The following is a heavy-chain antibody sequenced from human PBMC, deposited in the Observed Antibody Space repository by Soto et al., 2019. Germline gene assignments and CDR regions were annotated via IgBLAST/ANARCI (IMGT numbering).Heavy chain of an antibody. CDR3: ASRDETRPGYYYYYGMDV. D-gene: IGHD6-6*01. CDR2: IIPIFGTA. J-gene: IGHJ6*02. V-gene: IGHV1-69*13. Sequence: SVKVSCKASGGTFSSYAISWVRQAPGQGLEWMGGIIPIFGTANYAQKFQGRVTITADESTSTAYMELSSLRSEDTAVYYCASRDETRPGYYYYYGMDVWGQGTTVTVSS. CDR1: GGTFSSYA.